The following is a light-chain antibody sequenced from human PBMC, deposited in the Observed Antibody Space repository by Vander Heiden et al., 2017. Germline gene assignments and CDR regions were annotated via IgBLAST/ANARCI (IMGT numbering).Light chain of an antibody. J-gene: IGKJ1*01. Sequence: DIESTESPDCLAVCLRGRATINSKHRQTVLYSSINNNYLAWYHPKPGQPPKLLIYCASTRESGVSDRFSGSGSGTDFTLTISSLQAEDVAVYYCQQYSSPPQTFGQGTKVEIK. V-gene: IGKV4-1*01. CDR1: QTVLYSSINNNY. CDR3: QQYSSPPQT. CDR2: CAS.